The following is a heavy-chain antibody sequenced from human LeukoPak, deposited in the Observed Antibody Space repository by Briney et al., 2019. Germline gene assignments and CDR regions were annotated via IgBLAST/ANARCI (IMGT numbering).Heavy chain of an antibody. CDR1: GYTFTSYD. D-gene: IGHD3-3*01. V-gene: IGHV1-8*03. CDR2: MNPNSGNT. J-gene: IGHJ6*03. Sequence: GASVKVSCKASGYTFTSYDINWVRQATGQGLEWMGWMNPNSGNTGYAQKFQGRVTITRNTSISTAYMELSSLRSEDTAVYYCARGAPDFWSVYYMDVWGKGTTVTASS. CDR3: ARGAPDFWSVYYMDV.